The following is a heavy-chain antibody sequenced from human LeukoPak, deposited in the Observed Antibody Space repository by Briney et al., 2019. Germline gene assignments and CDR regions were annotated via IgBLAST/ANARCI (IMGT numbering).Heavy chain of an antibody. CDR3: ARGAATGPTLGLDY. J-gene: IGHJ4*02. CDR2: IYTGGSP. D-gene: IGHD6-13*01. V-gene: IGHV3-53*01. Sequence: GGSLRLSCVASGFTVTSNYVTWVRQAPGKGLEWVSVIYTGGSPYYADSVKGRFAISRDISKNTVYLQMYSLRAEGTAVYYCARGAATGPTLGLDYWGQGTLVTVSS. CDR1: GFTVTSNY.